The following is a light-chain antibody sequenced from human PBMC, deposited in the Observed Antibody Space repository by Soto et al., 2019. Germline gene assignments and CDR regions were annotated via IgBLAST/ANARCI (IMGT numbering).Light chain of an antibody. CDR3: QQYYSHPYT. Sequence: DIMMTQSPDSLAVSLGERATINCKSSQSDLYSSNNKNYLVWYQQKPGQPPKLLIYWASTRESGVPDRFSGSGSGTDFTLTISSLQAEDVAVYYCQQYYSHPYTFGQGTKLEIK. V-gene: IGKV4-1*01. CDR2: WAS. CDR1: QSDLYSSNNKNY. J-gene: IGKJ2*01.